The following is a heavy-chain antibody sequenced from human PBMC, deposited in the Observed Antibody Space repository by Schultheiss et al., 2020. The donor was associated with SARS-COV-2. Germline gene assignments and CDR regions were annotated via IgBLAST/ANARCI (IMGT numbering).Heavy chain of an antibody. CDR1: GGSISSYY. J-gene: IGHJ5*02. V-gene: IGHV4-59*08. CDR3: ARLTVTNWFDP. Sequence: SETLSLTCTVSGGSISSYYWSWIRQPPGKGLEWIGSIYHSGSTYYNPSLKSRVTISVDTSKNQFSLKLSSVTAADTAVYYCARLTVTNWFDPWGQGTLVTVSS. CDR2: IYHSGST. D-gene: IGHD4-17*01.